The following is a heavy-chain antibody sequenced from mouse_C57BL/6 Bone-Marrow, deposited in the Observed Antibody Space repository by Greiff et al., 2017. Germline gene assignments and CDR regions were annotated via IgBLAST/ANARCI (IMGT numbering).Heavy chain of an antibody. J-gene: IGHJ4*01. Sequence: QVQLQQPGAELVKPGASVKLSCKASGYTFTSYWMHWVKQRPGQGLEWIGMIHPNSGSTNYNEKFKSKATLTVDKSSSTAYMQLSSLTSEDSAVYYCARGTAQATDYAMDYWGQGTSVTVSS. CDR3: ARGTAQATDYAMDY. CDR2: IHPNSGST. CDR1: GYTFTSYW. V-gene: IGHV1-64*01. D-gene: IGHD3-2*02.